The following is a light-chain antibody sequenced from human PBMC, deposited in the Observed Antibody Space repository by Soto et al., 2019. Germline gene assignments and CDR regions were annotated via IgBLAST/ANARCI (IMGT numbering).Light chain of an antibody. CDR1: NSNIGSNS. V-gene: IGLV1-44*01. Sequence: QSLLTQPPSASGTPGQRFTISCSGSNSNIGSNSVNWYQQLPVTAPKLLIYYDNLRPSGVPDRISGSKSGTSASLAISGLQSDDEADYYCAAWDDSLNGRVFGTGTKVTVL. CDR2: YDN. J-gene: IGLJ1*01. CDR3: AAWDDSLNGRV.